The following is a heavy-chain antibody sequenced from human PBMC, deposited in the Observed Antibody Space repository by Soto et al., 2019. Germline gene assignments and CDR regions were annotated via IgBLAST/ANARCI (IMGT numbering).Heavy chain of an antibody. D-gene: IGHD4-4*01. V-gene: IGHV3-23*01. CDR2: ISGSGGST. CDR3: AKGNSNYYYYYGMDV. J-gene: IGHJ6*02. CDR1: GFTFSSYA. Sequence: GGPLSLSCAASGFTFSSYAMSWVRQAPGKGLEWVPAISGSGGSTYYADPVKGRFTISRDNSKNTLYLQMNSLRAEDTAVYYCAKGNSNYYYYYGMDVWGQGTTVTVSS.